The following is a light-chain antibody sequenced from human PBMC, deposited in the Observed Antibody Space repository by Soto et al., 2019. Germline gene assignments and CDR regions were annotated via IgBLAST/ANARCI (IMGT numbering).Light chain of an antibody. CDR1: QRVSSSY. J-gene: IGKJ4*01. Sequence: EIVLTQSPGTLSLSPGERATLACRASQRVSSSYLAWYQQKPGQAPRLLIYGASSRATGIPDRFSGSGSGTDFTVTISRLEPEDFAVYYCQQYGSSPLTFGGGTKVEIK. V-gene: IGKV3-20*01. CDR3: QQYGSSPLT. CDR2: GAS.